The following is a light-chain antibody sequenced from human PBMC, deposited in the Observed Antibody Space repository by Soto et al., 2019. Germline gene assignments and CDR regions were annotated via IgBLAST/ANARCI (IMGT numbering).Light chain of an antibody. CDR2: GAS. V-gene: IGKV3-20*01. CDR3: QQYGSSPYT. J-gene: IGKJ2*01. Sequence: DIVLTQSPGTLSLSPGERATLSCRASQSVSSSYLAWYQQFPGQAPRLLIYGASSRATGIPDRFSGSASGTDFTLTISRLEPEDFAVYYCQQYGSSPYTFGQGTKLEIK. CDR1: QSVSSSY.